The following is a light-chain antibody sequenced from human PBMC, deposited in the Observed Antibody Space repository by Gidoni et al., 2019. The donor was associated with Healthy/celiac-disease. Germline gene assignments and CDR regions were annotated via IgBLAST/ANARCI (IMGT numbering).Light chain of an antibody. CDR3: QQFNSYPPT. Sequence: AIQLTQPPSSLSASVGDRVTITFRASQGISSALVWYQQKPGKAHKLLIYDASSLESGVPSRFSGSGSGTDFTLTSSSLQPEDFATYYWQQFNSYPPTFGPGTKVDIK. V-gene: IGKV1-13*02. CDR2: DAS. J-gene: IGKJ3*01. CDR1: QGISSA.